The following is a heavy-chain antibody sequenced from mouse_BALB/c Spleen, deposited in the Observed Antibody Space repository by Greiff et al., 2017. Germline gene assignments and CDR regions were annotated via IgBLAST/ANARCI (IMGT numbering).Heavy chain of an antibody. CDR1: GFTFSSYA. D-gene: IGHD1-1*01. J-gene: IGHJ2*01. Sequence: EGQGVESGGGLVKPGGSLKLSCAASGFTFSSYAMSWVRQTPEKRLEWVASISSGGSTYYPDSVKGRFTISRDNARNILYLQMSSLRSEDTAMYYCARSSLFDYWGQGTTLTVSS. CDR3: ARSSLFDY. V-gene: IGHV5-6-5*01. CDR2: ISSGGST.